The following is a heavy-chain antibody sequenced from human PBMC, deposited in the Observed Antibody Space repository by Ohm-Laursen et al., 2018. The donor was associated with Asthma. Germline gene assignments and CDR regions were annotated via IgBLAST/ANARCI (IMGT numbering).Heavy chain of an antibody. CDR2: IYYSGST. CDR3: ARVVKNLYQTGEVQH. D-gene: IGHD7-27*01. CDR1: GGSISSGGYY. V-gene: IGHV4-31*03. Sequence: TLSLTCTISGGSISSGGYYWSWIRQHPGKGLEWIGYIYYSGSTYYNPSLKSRVTISVDTSKSQFSLKLSSVTAADTAVYYCARVVKNLYQTGEVQHWGQGTLVTVSS. J-gene: IGHJ1*01.